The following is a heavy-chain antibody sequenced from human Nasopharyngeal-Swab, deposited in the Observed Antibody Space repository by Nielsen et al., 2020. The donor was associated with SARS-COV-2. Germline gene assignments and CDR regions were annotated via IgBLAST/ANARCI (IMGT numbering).Heavy chain of an antibody. CDR3: ARKADWSLYYYYMDV. Sequence: GGSLRLSCAASGFTFSSYAMHWVRQAPGKGLEWVAVISYDGSNKYYADSVKGRCTISRDNSKNTLYLQMNSLRAEDTAVYYCARKADWSLYYYYMDVWGKGTTVTVSS. D-gene: IGHD3-9*01. CDR2: ISYDGSNK. V-gene: IGHV3-30-3*01. J-gene: IGHJ6*03. CDR1: GFTFSSYA.